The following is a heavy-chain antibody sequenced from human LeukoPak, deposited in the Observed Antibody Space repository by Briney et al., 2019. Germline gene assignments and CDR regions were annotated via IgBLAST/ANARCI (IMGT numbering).Heavy chain of an antibody. D-gene: IGHD2-2*01. J-gene: IGHJ4*02. CDR1: GFTFSSYG. Sequence: PGGSLRLSCAASGFTFSSYGMHWVRQAPGKGLEWVAFIRYDGSNKYYADSVKGRFTISRDNSKNTLYLQMNSLRAEDTAVYYCATGKDIVVVPAALDYWGQGTLVTVSS. CDR3: ATGKDIVVVPAALDY. V-gene: IGHV3-30*02. CDR2: IRYDGSNK.